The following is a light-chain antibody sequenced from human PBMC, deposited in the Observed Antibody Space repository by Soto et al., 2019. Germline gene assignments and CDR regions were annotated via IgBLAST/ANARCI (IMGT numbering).Light chain of an antibody. Sequence: QSVLTQPASVSGSPGQSITNSCTGTSSDVGSYNLVSWYQQHPGKAPKLMIYEGSKRPSGVSNRFSGSKSGNTASLTISGLQAEDEADYYCCSYAGSSTPHVVFGGGTQMTVL. V-gene: IGLV2-23*01. CDR3: CSYAGSSTPHVV. CDR1: SSDVGSYNL. CDR2: EGS. J-gene: IGLJ2*01.